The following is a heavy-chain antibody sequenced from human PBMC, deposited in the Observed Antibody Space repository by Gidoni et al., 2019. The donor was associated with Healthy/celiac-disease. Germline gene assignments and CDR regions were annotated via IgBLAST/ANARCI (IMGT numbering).Heavy chain of an antibody. J-gene: IGHJ4*02. CDR1: GFTFRCYG. V-gene: IGHV3-33*01. Sequence: QVQLVESGGGVVQPGRSLRLSCAASGFTFRCYGMHWVRQAPGKGLEWVAVIWYDGSNKYYADSVKGRFTISRDNSKNTLYLQMNSLRAEDTAVYYCARGLHGSGSYIGGSDYWGQGTLVTVSS. CDR3: ARGLHGSGSYIGGSDY. D-gene: IGHD3-10*01. CDR2: IWYDGSNK.